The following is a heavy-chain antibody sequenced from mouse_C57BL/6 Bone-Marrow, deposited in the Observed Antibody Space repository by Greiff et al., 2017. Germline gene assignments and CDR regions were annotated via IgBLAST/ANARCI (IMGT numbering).Heavy chain of an antibody. D-gene: IGHD2-4*01. CDR1: GYTFTDYY. CDR3: AGLRPFYYAMDY. CDR2: INPNNGGT. J-gene: IGHJ4*01. V-gene: IGHV1-26*01. Sequence: EVQLQQSGPELVKPGASVKISCKASGYTFTDYYMNWVKQSHGKSLEWIGDINPNNGGTSYNQKFKGKATLTVDKSSSTAYMELRSLTSEDSAVYYCAGLRPFYYAMDYWGQGTSVTVSS.